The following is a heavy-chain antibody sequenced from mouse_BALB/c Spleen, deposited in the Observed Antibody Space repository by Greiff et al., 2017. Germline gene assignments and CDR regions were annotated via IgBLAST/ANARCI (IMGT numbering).Heavy chain of an antibody. CDR2: ISYDGSN. D-gene: IGHD4-1*01. Sequence: EVQVVESGPGLVKPSQSLSLTCSVTGYSITSGYYWNWIRQFPGNKLEWMGYISYDGSNNYNPSLKNRISITRDTSKNQFFLKLNSVTTEDTATYYCARETGTLYYAMDYWGQGTSVTVSA. V-gene: IGHV3-6*02. J-gene: IGHJ4*01. CDR3: ARETGTLYYAMDY. CDR1: GYSITSGYY.